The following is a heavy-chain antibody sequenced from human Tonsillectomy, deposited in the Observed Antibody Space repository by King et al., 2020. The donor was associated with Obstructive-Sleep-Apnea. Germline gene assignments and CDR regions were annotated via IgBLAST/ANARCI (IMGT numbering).Heavy chain of an antibody. Sequence: ELQLVQSGGGLVQPGGSLRLSCAASGFIFSSYAMSWVRQAPGKGLEWVSSISGSGGSTYYADSVKGRFTIARDNSKNTLYLQMNSLRAGDTAVYYCAKGETIFGVVIMGWGQGTLVTVSS. J-gene: IGHJ4*02. CDR2: ISGSGGST. CDR1: GFIFSSYA. D-gene: IGHD3-3*01. CDR3: AKGETIFGVVIMG. V-gene: IGHV3-23*04.